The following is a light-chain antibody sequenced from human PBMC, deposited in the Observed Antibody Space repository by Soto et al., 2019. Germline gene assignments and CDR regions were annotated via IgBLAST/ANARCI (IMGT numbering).Light chain of an antibody. CDR3: QQRSNWLIT. J-gene: IGKJ5*01. CDR1: QSVSSY. V-gene: IGKV3-11*01. Sequence: DIVLTQSPATLSLSPGERSTLSCRASQSVSSYLAWYQQKPGQAPRLLIYDASNGATGIPARFSGSGSGTDFTLTISSLEPEDFAVYYCQQRSNWLITFGQGTRLEI. CDR2: DAS.